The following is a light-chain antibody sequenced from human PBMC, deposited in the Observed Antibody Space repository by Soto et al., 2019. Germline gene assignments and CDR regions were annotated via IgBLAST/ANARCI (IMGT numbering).Light chain of an antibody. CDR1: QSVGSY. CDR2: DAS. V-gene: IGKV3-11*01. Sequence: EIVLTQSPSTLSLSPGERATLSCRASQSVGSYLAWYQHKPGQAPRLLIYDASTRATGIPARFSGSGSGTDVTLTISSLEPDDFAVYYCHQRTNWPPVTFGGGTRVEIK. J-gene: IGKJ4*01. CDR3: HQRTNWPPVT.